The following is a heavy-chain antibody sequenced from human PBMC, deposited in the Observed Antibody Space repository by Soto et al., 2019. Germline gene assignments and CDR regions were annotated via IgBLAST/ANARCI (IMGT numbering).Heavy chain of an antibody. V-gene: IGHV4-39*01. J-gene: IGHJ6*02. CDR3: ARNYYGMDV. CDR1: DGSSSSSGYY. CDR2: IYYSGST. Sequence: SETLSVRCTVSDGSSSSSGYYWGWIRQPPGKGLEWIGSIYYSGSTYYNPSLKSRVTISVDTSKNQFSLKLSSVTAADTAVYYCARNYYGMDVWGQGTTVTVS.